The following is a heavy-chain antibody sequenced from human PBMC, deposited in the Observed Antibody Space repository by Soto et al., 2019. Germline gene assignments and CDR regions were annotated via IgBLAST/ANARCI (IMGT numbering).Heavy chain of an antibody. J-gene: IGHJ4*02. CDR3: ARGYSSGDY. CDR1: GFTFSSYT. Sequence: EVQLVESGGGLVKPGGSLRLSCAASGFTFSSYTMNWVRQAPGKGLEWVSSISSSSSYIYYADSVKGRFTISRDNAKNSLYLQINSWRAGDTGGYCCARGYSSGDYWGQGTLVTVSS. V-gene: IGHV3-21*01. CDR2: ISSSSSYI. D-gene: IGHD6-19*01.